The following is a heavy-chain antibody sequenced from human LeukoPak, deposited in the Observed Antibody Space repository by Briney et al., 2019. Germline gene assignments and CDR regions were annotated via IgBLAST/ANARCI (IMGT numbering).Heavy chain of an antibody. CDR2: ITSSGGST. J-gene: IGHJ4*02. CDR3: ASSRGSWPDYFDY. CDR1: GFTFINYG. D-gene: IGHD6-13*01. V-gene: IGHV3-23*01. Sequence: GGSLRLSCEASGFTFINYGMSWVRQAPGKGLEWVSVITSSGGSTYYADSVKGRFTISRDNAKNSLYLQMNSLRAEDTAVYYCASSRGSWPDYFDYWGQGTLVTVSS.